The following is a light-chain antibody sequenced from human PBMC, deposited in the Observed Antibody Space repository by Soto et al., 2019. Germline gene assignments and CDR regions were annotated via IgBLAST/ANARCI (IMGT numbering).Light chain of an antibody. V-gene: IGLV4-69*01. CDR2: VNSDGSH. Sequence: QAVLTQSPSASASLGASVKLTCTLSRRHSGYAIAWHQQQPEKGPRYLMKVNSDGSHTRGDGIPDRFSGSSSGAEHYLTISSLQSEDEADYYCQTWGTAIQGVFGGGTKLTVL. J-gene: IGLJ2*01. CDR3: QTWGTAIQGV. CDR1: RRHSGYA.